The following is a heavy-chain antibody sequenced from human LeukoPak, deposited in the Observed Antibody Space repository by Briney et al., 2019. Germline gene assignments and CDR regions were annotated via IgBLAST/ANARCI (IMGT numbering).Heavy chain of an antibody. CDR1: GGSFSGYY. CDR3: ARVIYGALGDY. D-gene: IGHD4-17*01. V-gene: IGHV4-34*01. Sequence: PSETLSLTCAVYGGSFSGYYWSWIRQPPGKGLEWIGEINHSGSTNYNPSLKSRVTISVDTSKNQFSLKLSSVTAADTAVYYCARVIYGALGDYWGQGTLVTVSS. CDR2: INHSGST. J-gene: IGHJ4*02.